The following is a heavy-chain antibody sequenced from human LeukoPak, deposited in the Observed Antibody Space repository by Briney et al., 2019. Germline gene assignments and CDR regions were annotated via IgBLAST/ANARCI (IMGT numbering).Heavy chain of an antibody. Sequence: GGSLRLSCAASGFTFSDYYMSWIRQAPGKGLEWVSYISSNSSYTSYADSVKGRFTISRDNAKNSLYLQMNSLRAEDTAVYYCARDQVAVSDYYYGMDVWGQGTTVTVSS. CDR2: ISSNSSYT. D-gene: IGHD6-19*01. CDR1: GFTFSDYY. J-gene: IGHJ6*02. CDR3: ARDQVAVSDYYYGMDV. V-gene: IGHV3-11*05.